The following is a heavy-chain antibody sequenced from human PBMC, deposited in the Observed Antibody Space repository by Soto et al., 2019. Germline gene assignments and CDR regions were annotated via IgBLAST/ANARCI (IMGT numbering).Heavy chain of an antibody. V-gene: IGHV3-30*18. CDR1: GFTFSSYG. D-gene: IGHD3-9*01. Sequence: GGSLRLSCAASGFTFSSYGMHWVRQAPGKGLEWVAVISYDGSNKYYADSVKGRFTISRDNSKNTLYLQMNSLRAEDTAVYYCAKDLLTGYYKGVPGHWGQGTLVTVSS. CDR3: AKDLLTGYYKGVPGH. J-gene: IGHJ4*02. CDR2: ISYDGSNK.